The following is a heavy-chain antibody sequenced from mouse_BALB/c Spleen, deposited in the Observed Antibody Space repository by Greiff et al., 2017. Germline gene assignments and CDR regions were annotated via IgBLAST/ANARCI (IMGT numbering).Heavy chain of an antibody. CDR2: IYPGGGYT. CDR1: GYTFTNYW. D-gene: IGHD1-1*01. CDR3: ARTSLRCSSLWYFDV. V-gene: IGHV1-63*02. J-gene: IGHJ1*01. Sequence: QVQLQQSGAELVRPGTSVKISCKASGYTFTNYWLGWVKQRPGHGLEWIGDIYPGGGYTNYNEKFKGKATLTADTSSSTAYMQLSSLTSEDSAVYFCARTSLRCSSLWYFDVWGAGTTVTVSS.